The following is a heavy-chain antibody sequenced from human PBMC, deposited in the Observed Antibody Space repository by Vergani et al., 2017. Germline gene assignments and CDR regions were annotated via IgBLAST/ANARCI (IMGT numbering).Heavy chain of an antibody. CDR3: ARGWEEYVFDY. CDR1: GGSISSYY. D-gene: IGHD2/OR15-2a*01. J-gene: IGHJ4*02. Sequence: QVQLQESGPGLVKPSETLSLTCTVSGGSISSYYWSWIRQPPGKGLEWIGYIYYSGSTNYNPSLKSRVTISVDTSKNQFSLKLSSVTAADTAVYYCARGWEEYVFDYWGQGTLVTVSS. V-gene: IGHV4-59*12. CDR2: IYYSGST.